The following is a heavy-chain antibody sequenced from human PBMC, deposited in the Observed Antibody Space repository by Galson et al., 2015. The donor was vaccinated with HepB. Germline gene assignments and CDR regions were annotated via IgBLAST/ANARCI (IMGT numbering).Heavy chain of an antibody. CDR3: AREKEPRLVGAGGGALDL. D-gene: IGHD1-26*01. CDR1: GFTVSNSY. J-gene: IGHJ5*02. CDR2: IYSGGHA. V-gene: IGHV3-53*01. Sequence: SLRLSCAVSGFTVSNSYVSRVRQAPGKGLEWLSVIYSGGHAFYADSVQGRFTISRDTSKNTVYLQMRRLRAEDTAVYYCAREKEPRLVGAGGGALDLWCPGTLVTVSS.